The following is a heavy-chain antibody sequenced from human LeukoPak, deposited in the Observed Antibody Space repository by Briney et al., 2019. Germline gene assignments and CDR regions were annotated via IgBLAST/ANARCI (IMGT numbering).Heavy chain of an antibody. CDR1: GYSFSSYW. J-gene: IGHJ4*02. Sequence: GESLKISCKGSGYSFSSYWIGWVRQMPGKGLEWMGIISPDGSDTRYSPSFQGQVTISADKSITTAYLQWSGLKASDTAMYYCARLTSSWSFDYWGQGTLVTVSS. CDR3: ARLTSSWSFDY. D-gene: IGHD6-13*01. CDR2: ISPDGSDT. V-gene: IGHV5-51*01.